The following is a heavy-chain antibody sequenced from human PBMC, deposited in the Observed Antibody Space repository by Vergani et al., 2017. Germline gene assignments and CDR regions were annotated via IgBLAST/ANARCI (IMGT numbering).Heavy chain of an antibody. CDR1: GGSISRGGYY. Sequence: QVQLQESGPGLVEPSQTLSLTCTVSGGSISRGGYYWSWIRQHPGKGLEWIGYIYYSGSTYYNPSLKSRVTISVDTSKNQFSLKLSSVTAADTAVYYCARNGDMGDGMGNWFDPWGQGTLVTVSS. CDR2: IYYSGST. CDR3: ARNGDMGDGMGNWFDP. D-gene: IGHD2-15*01. V-gene: IGHV4-31*03. J-gene: IGHJ5*02.